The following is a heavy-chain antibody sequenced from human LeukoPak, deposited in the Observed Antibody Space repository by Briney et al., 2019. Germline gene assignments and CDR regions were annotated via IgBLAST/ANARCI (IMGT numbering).Heavy chain of an antibody. D-gene: IGHD3-22*01. CDR1: GGSISSGGYY. CDR2: IYHSGST. Sequence: PSEALSLTCTVSGGSISSGGYYWSWIRQPPGKGLEWIGYIYHSGSTYYNPSLKSRVTISVDTSKNQFSLKLSSVTAADTAVYYCTTYYYDSSDYFNYWAREPWSPSPQ. J-gene: IGHJ4*02. V-gene: IGHV4-30-2*01. CDR3: TTYYYDSSDYFNY.